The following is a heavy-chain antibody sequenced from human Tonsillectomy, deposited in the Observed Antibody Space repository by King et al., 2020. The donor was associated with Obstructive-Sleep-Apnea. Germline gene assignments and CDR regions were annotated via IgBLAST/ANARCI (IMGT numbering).Heavy chain of an antibody. Sequence: VQLVESGGGVVQPGRSLRLSCAASGFTFSSYGMHWVRQAPGKGLEWVAVIWYDGSNKYYADSVKGRFTISRDNSKNTLYLQRNSLRAEDTAVYYCAKDLGLPRDCSGGSCYSDYYYYGMDVWGQGTTVTVSS. D-gene: IGHD2-15*01. CDR3: AKDLGLPRDCSGGSCYSDYYYYGMDV. J-gene: IGHJ6*02. CDR2: IWYDGSNK. CDR1: GFTFSSYG. V-gene: IGHV3-33*06.